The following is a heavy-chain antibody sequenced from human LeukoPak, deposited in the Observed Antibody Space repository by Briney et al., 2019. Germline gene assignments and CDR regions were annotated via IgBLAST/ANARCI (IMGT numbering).Heavy chain of an antibody. Sequence: ASVKVSCKASGYTFSRYGLSWVRQAPGQGLEWMGWISTYNGNTEYAQKFQDRVTMTTDTSTSTAHMELRSLRSDDTAVYYWARDMMGYNYGYFYFWGQGNLVTVSS. V-gene: IGHV1-18*01. CDR2: ISTYNGNT. CDR1: GYTFSRYG. D-gene: IGHD5-18*01. CDR3: ARDMMGYNYGYFYF. J-gene: IGHJ4*02.